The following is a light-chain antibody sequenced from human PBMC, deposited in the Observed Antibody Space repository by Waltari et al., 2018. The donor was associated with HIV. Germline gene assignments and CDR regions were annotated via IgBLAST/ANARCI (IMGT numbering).Light chain of an antibody. J-gene: IGLJ1*01. Sequence: QSTLTQPPSASGSPGQSVTISCTGTSSDVGGYNYVSWYQQHPGKAPKLMINEVSNRPAGGPARCSGSKSGNTASLTVSGLQAEDEADYYCSSYAGSNNYVFGTGTKVTVL. CDR3: SSYAGSNNYV. CDR1: SSDVGGYNY. CDR2: EVS. V-gene: IGLV2-8*01.